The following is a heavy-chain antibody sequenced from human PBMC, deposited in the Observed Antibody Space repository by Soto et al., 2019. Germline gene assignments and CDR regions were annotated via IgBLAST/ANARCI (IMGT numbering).Heavy chain of an antibody. J-gene: IGHJ6*02. CDR2: ISHDGSKK. CDR1: GFIFSDYY. D-gene: IGHD3-9*01. V-gene: IGHV3-30*09. CDR3: ARSSYDDVLTGWSMDV. Sequence: GGSLRLSCAASGFIFSDYYMHWVRQAPGKGLEWVAVISHDGSKKYYADSVKGRFAISRDNSKNTLYLQMNSLRPDDTAVNYCARSSYDDVLTGWSMDVWGQGTMVTVS.